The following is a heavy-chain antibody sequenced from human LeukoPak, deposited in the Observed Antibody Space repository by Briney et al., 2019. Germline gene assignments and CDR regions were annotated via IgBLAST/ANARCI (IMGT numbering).Heavy chain of an antibody. CDR3: ARADYDILTGYYTNWFDP. Sequence: SVKVSCKASGYTFTSYGISWVRQAPGQGLEWMGGIIPIFGTANYAQKFQGRVTITADKSTSTAYMELSSLRSEDTAVYYCARADYDILTGYYTNWFDPWGQGTLVTVSS. J-gene: IGHJ5*02. D-gene: IGHD3-9*01. CDR2: IIPIFGTA. V-gene: IGHV1-69*06. CDR1: GYTFTSYG.